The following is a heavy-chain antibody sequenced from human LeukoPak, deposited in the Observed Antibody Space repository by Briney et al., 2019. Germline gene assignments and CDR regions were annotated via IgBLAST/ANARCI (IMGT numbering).Heavy chain of an antibody. V-gene: IGHV3-53*01. CDR3: ASEGYCSGGSCYDVGAFDI. CDR1: GFTVSSNY. J-gene: IGHJ3*02. CDR2: TYSGGST. D-gene: IGHD2-15*01. Sequence: PGGSLRLSCAASGFTVSSNYMSWVRQAPGKGLEWVSVTYSGGSTYYADSVKGRFTISRDNSKNTLYLQMNSLRAEDTAVYYCASEGYCSGGSCYDVGAFDIWGQGTMVTVSS.